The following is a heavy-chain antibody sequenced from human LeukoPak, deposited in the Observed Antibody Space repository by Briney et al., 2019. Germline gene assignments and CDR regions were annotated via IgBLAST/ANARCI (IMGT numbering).Heavy chain of an antibody. D-gene: IGHD3-10*01. V-gene: IGHV1-8*01. J-gene: IGHJ4*02. CDR2: MNPNSGNT. CDR3: ARRYDSGSYHLPH. Sequence: GASVRVSCKASGYTFTSYDINWVRQAAGQGLEWMGWMNPNSGNTGYARKFQGRITMARSTSISTAYMELSSLTSEDTAVYFCARRYDSGSYHLPHWGQGTLVTVSS. CDR1: GYTFTSYD.